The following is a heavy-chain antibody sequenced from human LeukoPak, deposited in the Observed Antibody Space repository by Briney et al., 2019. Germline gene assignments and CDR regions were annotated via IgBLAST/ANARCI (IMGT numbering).Heavy chain of an antibody. CDR1: GFTFSSYA. V-gene: IGHV3-66*01. Sequence: GGPLRLSCAASGFTFSSYAMSWVRQAPGKGLEWVSVIYSGGSTYYAESVKGRFTISRDNSKNTLYLQMNSLRAEDTAVYYCASADYYGSGSYYYYYGMDVWGQGTTVTVSS. CDR3: ASADYYGSGSYYYYYGMDV. CDR2: IYSGGST. J-gene: IGHJ6*02. D-gene: IGHD3-10*01.